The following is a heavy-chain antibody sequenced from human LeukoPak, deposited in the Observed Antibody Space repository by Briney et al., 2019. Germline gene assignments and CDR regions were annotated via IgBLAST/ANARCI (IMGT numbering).Heavy chain of an antibody. J-gene: IGHJ4*02. V-gene: IGHV4-34*01. CDR1: GGSFSGYY. D-gene: IGHD3-3*01. CDR2: INHSGST. CDR3: ARGGYDFWSGYYLGY. Sequence: PSETLSLTCAVYGGSFSGYYWSWIRQPPGKGLEWIGEINHSGSTNYNPSLKSRVTISVDTSKNQFSLKLSSVTAADTAVYYCARGGYDFWSGYYLGYWGQGTLVTVSS.